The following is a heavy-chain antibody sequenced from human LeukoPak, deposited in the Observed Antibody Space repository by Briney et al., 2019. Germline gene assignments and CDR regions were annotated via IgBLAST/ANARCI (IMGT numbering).Heavy chain of an antibody. V-gene: IGHV3-21*01. CDR3: ARGSGSSSLIDY. Sequence: GGSLRLSCAASGFTFSSYSMNWVRQAPGKGLEWVSSISSSSSYIYYADSVKGRFTISRDNARNSLYLQMNSLRAEDTAVYYCARGSGSSSLIDYWGQGTLVTVSS. CDR1: GFTFSSYS. D-gene: IGHD6-13*01. J-gene: IGHJ4*02. CDR2: ISSSSSYI.